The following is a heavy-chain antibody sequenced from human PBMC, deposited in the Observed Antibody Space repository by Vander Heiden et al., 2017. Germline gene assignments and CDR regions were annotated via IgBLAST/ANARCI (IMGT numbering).Heavy chain of an antibody. CDR1: GFPFSDYY. CDR2: ISSSSSYT. CDR3: ATYSSSWYAFDY. V-gene: IGHV3-11*06. J-gene: IGHJ4*02. Sequence: QVQLVESGGGLVKPGGSLRLSCAASGFPFSDYYMSWIRQAPGKGLEWVSYISSSSSYTNYADSVKGRFTISRDNAKNSLYLQMNSLRAEDTAVYYCATYSSSWYAFDYWGQGTLVTVSS. D-gene: IGHD6-13*01.